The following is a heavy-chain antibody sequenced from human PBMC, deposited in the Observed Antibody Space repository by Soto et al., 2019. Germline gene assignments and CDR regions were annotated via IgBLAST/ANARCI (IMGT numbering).Heavy chain of an antibody. D-gene: IGHD3-10*01. V-gene: IGHV4-30-2*01. CDR1: GASITYGAYS. CDR3: ARGGGFDSFDY. CDR2: INHLETT. J-gene: IGHJ4*02. Sequence: QLQLHMSGSGLVKPSQTLSLTCTVSGASITYGAYSWSWIRQTPGKGLEWIGYINHLETTFYNPSFESRLTLSIDRTKNQFSLNLKSMSAADRAVYFWARGGGFDSFDYWGQGILVTVSS.